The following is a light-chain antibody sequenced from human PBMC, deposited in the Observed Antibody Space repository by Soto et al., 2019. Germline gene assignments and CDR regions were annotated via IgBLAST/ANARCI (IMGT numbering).Light chain of an antibody. J-gene: IGKJ1*01. CDR3: QQYNNCPRT. CDR1: QSISSSY. V-gene: IGKV3-20*01. CDR2: GAS. Sequence: EIVLTQSPGTLSLSPGERATLSCRASQSISSSYLAWYQQRPGQAPRPLIYGASSRATGIPDRFSGSGSGTDFTLTTSSLQSEDFAVYYCQQYNNCPRTFGQGTEV.